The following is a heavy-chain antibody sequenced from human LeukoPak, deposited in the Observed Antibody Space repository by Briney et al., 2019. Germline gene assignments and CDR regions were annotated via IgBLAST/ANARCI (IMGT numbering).Heavy chain of an antibody. V-gene: IGHV3-11*04. CDR1: GFTFSDYY. CDR2: ISSSGSTI. Sequence: GGSLRLSCAASGFTFSDYYMSWIRQAPGKGLEWVSYISSSGSTIYYADSVKGRFTISRDNAKNSLFLQMNSLRAEDTAVYYCARQMYYYDSSAYDYWGQGTLVTVSS. D-gene: IGHD3-22*01. CDR3: ARQMYYYDSSAYDY. J-gene: IGHJ4*02.